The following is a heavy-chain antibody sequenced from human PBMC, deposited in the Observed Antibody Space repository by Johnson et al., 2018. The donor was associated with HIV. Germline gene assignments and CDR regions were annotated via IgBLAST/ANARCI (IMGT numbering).Heavy chain of an antibody. V-gene: IGHV3-66*01. CDR2: IYSGGST. D-gene: IGHD3-10*01. CDR3: ARDPHYYGGNDAFDI. Sequence: VQLVESGGGLVQPGGSLRLSCVASGFIVSSNYMSWVRQAPGKGLEWVSVIYSGGSTYYADSVKGRFTISRDNSKNTLYLQINSLRAEDTAVYYCARDPHYYGGNDAFDIWGQGTMVTVSS. CDR1: GFIVSSNY. J-gene: IGHJ3*02.